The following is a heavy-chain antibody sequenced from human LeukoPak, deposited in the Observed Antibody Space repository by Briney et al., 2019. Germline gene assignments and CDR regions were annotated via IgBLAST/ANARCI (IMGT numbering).Heavy chain of an antibody. J-gene: IGHJ5*02. CDR2: IYYSGST. CDR1: GGSISSGGYY. V-gene: IGHV4-31*03. Sequence: SQTLSLTCTVSGGSISSGGYYWSWIRQHPGKGLEWIGYIYYSGSTYYNPSLKNRVTISVDTSKNQFSLKLSSVTAADTAVYYCARSLWFGDTYNWFDPWGQGTLVTVSS. CDR3: ARSLWFGDTYNWFDP. D-gene: IGHD3-10*01.